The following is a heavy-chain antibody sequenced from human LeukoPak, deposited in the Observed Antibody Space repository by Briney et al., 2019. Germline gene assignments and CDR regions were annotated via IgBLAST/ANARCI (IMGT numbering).Heavy chain of an antibody. V-gene: IGHV4-39*07. J-gene: IGHJ4*02. D-gene: IGHD3-22*01. Sequence: SETLSLTCTISGGSISSSSYYWGWIRQPPGKGLEWIGSIYYSGSTYYNPSLKSRVTISVDTSKDQFSLKLSSVTAADTAVYYCASGYYYDSSGIDWGQGTLVTVSS. CDR3: ASGYYYDSSGID. CDR1: GGSISSSSYY. CDR2: IYYSGST.